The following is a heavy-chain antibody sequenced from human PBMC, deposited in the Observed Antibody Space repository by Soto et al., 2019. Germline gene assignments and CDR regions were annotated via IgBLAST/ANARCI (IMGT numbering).Heavy chain of an antibody. V-gene: IGHV1-69*06. Sequence: WASVKVSCKASGGTFSSYAISWVRQAPGQGLEWMGGIIPIFGTANYAQKFQGRVTITADKSTSTAYMELSSLRAEDTAFYYCARVDGYTYPNDYWGQGTLVTVSS. J-gene: IGHJ4*02. CDR2: IIPIFGTA. CDR1: GGTFSSYA. CDR3: ARVDGYTYPNDY. D-gene: IGHD5-12*01.